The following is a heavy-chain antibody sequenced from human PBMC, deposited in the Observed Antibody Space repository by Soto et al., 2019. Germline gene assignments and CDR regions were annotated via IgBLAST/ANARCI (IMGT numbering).Heavy chain of an antibody. Sequence: QVQLVESGGGVVQPGRSLRLSCAASGFTFSSYAMHWVRQAPGKGLEWVAVISYDGSNKYYADSVKGRFTISRDNSKNTLYLQMNSLRSEDTAVYYCARGLRAYCGGDCYSDAFGICGQGTMVTVSS. CDR1: GFTFSSYA. CDR2: ISYDGSNK. CDR3: ARGLRAYCGGDCYSDAFGI. J-gene: IGHJ3*02. D-gene: IGHD2-21*02. V-gene: IGHV3-30-3*01.